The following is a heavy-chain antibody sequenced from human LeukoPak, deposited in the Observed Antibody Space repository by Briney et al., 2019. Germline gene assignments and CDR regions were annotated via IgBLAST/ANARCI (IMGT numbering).Heavy chain of an antibody. V-gene: IGHV3-53*01. J-gene: IGHJ3*02. Sequence: PGGSLRLSCAASGFTVSSNYMSWVRQAPGKGLEWVSIIYSGGSTYYADSVKGRFTISRDNSKNTLYLQMNSLRAEDTAVYYCAREGGTGYYAFDIWGQGTMVTVSS. CDR1: GFTVSSNY. CDR2: IYSGGST. D-gene: IGHD3/OR15-3a*01. CDR3: AREGGTGYYAFDI.